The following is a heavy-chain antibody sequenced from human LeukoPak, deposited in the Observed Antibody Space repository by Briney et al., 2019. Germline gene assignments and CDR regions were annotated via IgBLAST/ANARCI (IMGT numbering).Heavy chain of an antibody. V-gene: IGHV3-30*04. D-gene: IGHD2-2*01. Sequence: PGGSLRLSCAASGFTFIYTMHWFRQAPGKGLEWVAVISNDGGYNNYADSVRGRFTISRDNSKNTVYLQMNSLRSEDTAVYSCARERASCYFDYWGQGTLVTVSS. CDR2: ISNDGGYN. CDR1: GFTFIYT. CDR3: ARERASCYFDY. J-gene: IGHJ4*02.